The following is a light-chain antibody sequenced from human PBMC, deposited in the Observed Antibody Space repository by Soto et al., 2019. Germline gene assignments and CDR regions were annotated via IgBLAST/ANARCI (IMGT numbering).Light chain of an antibody. J-gene: IGKJ5*01. CDR3: QQYGSLIT. CDR2: GAF. Sequence: EIWLTQSPGTLSLSPGERATLSCGASQSLYNNYLAWHQQKPGHAPRLLIYGAFSRATDIPDRFSGSASGTDFTLTINRLEPEDYAVYYCQQYGSLITFGQGTRLEIK. V-gene: IGKV3-20*01. CDR1: QSLYNNY.